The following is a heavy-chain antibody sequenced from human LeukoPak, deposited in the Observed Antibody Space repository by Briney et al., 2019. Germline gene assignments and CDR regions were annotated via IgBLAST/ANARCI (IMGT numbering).Heavy chain of an antibody. D-gene: IGHD1-26*01. CDR3: ARVFHGGSYYGESVGY. CDR2: INPNSGGT. V-gene: IGHV1-2*02. Sequence: RASVKVSCKASGYTFTGYYMHWVRQAPGQGLEWMGWINPNSGGTNYAQKFQGRVTMTRDTSISTAYMELSRLRSDDTAVYYCARVFHGGSYYGESVGYWGQGTLVTVSS. J-gene: IGHJ4*02. CDR1: GYTFTGYY.